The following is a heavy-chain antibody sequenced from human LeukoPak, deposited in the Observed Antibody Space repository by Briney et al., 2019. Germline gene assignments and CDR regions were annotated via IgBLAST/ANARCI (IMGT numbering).Heavy chain of an antibody. D-gene: IGHD3-3*01. J-gene: IGHJ3*02. CDR3: ARDMGIYDFWSGLDAFDI. CDR2: VFYTGKA. V-gene: IGHV4-59*01. Sequence: SETLSLTCTLSGGSLRSYHWSWFRLPPGKGLQWMGHVFYTGKAVYNPSLTGRVTISVDTSKNQFSLKLSSVTAADTAVYYCARDMGIYDFWSGLDAFDIWGQGTMVTVSS. CDR1: GGSLRSYH.